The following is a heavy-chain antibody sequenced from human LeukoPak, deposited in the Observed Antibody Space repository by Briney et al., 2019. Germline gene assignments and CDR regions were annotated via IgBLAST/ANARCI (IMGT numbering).Heavy chain of an antibody. Sequence: PGGSLRLSCAASGLTFSDHLLDWVRQAPGKGLEWVGRARNKANSYTIEYAASVKGRVTISRDDSKNSLYLQMNSLKTEDTALYYCTSGYCSGAGCYAAGGGYWGQGTLVTVSS. CDR1: GLTFSDHL. CDR2: ARNKANSYTI. V-gene: IGHV3-72*01. CDR3: TSGYCSGAGCYAAGGGY. D-gene: IGHD2-2*01. J-gene: IGHJ4*02.